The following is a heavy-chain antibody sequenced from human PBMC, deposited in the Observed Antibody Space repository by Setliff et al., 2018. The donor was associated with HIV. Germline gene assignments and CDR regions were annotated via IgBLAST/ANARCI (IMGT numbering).Heavy chain of an antibody. CDR1: GYTFTSYY. J-gene: IGHJ4*02. CDR3: ARDVTWFPETGSTVYFFDS. Sequence: GASVKVSCKASGYTFTSYYMHWVRQAPGQGLEWMGIINPSGGSTSYAQKFQGRVTMTRDTSTSTVYMELSSLRSEDTAVYYCARDVTWFPETGSTVYFFDSWGQGTLVTVSS. CDR2: INPSGGST. D-gene: IGHD1-26*01. V-gene: IGHV1-46*01.